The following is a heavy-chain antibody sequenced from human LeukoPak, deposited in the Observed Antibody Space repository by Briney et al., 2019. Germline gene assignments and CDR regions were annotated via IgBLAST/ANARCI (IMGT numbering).Heavy chain of an antibody. V-gene: IGHV3-15*07. D-gene: IGHD7-27*01. CDR3: TTGNWGPH. CDR1: GFTFNDAW. CDR2: IKRKTDGGTT. Sequence: EGSLRLSCAASGFTFNDAWMNWVRQAPGKGLEWVGRIKRKTDGGTTDYAAPVKGRFTISRDDSKNTLYLQMNSLKTEDTAVYYCTTGNWGPHWGQGTLVTVSS. J-gene: IGHJ4*02.